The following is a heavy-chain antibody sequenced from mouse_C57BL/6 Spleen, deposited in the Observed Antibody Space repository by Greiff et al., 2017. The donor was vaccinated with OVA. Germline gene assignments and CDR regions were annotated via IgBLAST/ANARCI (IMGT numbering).Heavy chain of an antibody. D-gene: IGHD2-10*02. Sequence: QVQLKQSGAELVKPGASVKISCKASGYAFSSYWMNWVKQRPGKGLEWIGQIYPGDGDTNYNGKFKGKDTLTADKSSSTAYMQRSSLTSEDSAVYFCAREGYGNYGSFYYFDYWGQGTTLTVSS. CDR3: AREGYGNYGSFYYFDY. CDR2: IYPGDGDT. J-gene: IGHJ2*01. CDR1: GYAFSSYW. V-gene: IGHV1-80*01.